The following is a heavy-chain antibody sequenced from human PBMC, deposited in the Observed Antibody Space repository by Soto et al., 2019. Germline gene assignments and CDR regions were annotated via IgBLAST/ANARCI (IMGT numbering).Heavy chain of an antibody. D-gene: IGHD2-15*01. V-gene: IGHV3-23*01. CDR2: ISGSGGST. J-gene: IGHJ6*02. CDR3: ATPPVKGYCSGGSCPYYGMDV. CDR1: GFTFSSYA. Sequence: GGSLRLSCAASGFTFSSYAMSWVRQAPGKGLEWVSAISGSGGSTYYADSVKGRFTISRDNSKNTLYPQMNSLRAEDTAVYYCATPPVKGYCSGGSCPYYGMDVWGQGTTVTVSS.